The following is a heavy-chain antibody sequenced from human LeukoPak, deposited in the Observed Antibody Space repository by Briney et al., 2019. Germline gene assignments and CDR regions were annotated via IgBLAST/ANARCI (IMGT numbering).Heavy chain of an antibody. CDR2: ISSSSSTI. CDR3: ARIRAPARPDY. Sequence: GGSLRLSCAASGFTFSSYSMNWVRQAPGKGLEWVSYISSSSSTIYYEDSVKGRFTISRDNAKNSLYLQMNSLRAEDTAVYYCARIRAPARPDYWGQGTLVTVSS. V-gene: IGHV3-48*04. D-gene: IGHD6-6*01. CDR1: GFTFSSYS. J-gene: IGHJ4*02.